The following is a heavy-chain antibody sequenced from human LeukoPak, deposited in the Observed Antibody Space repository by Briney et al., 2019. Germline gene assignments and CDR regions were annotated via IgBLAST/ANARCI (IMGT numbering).Heavy chain of an antibody. V-gene: IGHV5-51*01. Sequence: GESLQISCQGSGYIFTSYSIAWVRQVPGKGLEWMGVIYPYDSEIRYSPSFQGQVTISADKSISTAYLQWSSLKASDTAMYYCARPNWARRYFDYWGQGTLVTVSS. D-gene: IGHD7-27*01. J-gene: IGHJ4*02. CDR3: ARPNWARRYFDY. CDR2: IYPYDSEI. CDR1: GYIFTSYS.